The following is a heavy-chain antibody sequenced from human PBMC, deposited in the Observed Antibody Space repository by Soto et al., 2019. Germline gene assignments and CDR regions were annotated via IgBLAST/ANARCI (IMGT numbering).Heavy chain of an antibody. CDR2: VYYSGST. Sequence: SETLSLTCTVSGGSISSYYWSWIRQPPGKGLEWIGYVYYSGSTNYNPSLKSRVTISVDTSKNQFSLKLSSVTAADTAVYYCARDEGSFDYWGQGTLVTVSS. V-gene: IGHV4-59*01. CDR3: ARDEGSFDY. CDR1: GGSISSYY. J-gene: IGHJ4*02.